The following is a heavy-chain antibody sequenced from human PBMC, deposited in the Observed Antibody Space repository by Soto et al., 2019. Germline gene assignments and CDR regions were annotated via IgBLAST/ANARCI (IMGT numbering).Heavy chain of an antibody. D-gene: IGHD5-18*01. CDR3: AKDKRRGYSYGGLGFDY. V-gene: IGHV3-30*18. CDR2: ISYDGSNK. J-gene: IGHJ4*02. CDR1: GFTFSSYG. Sequence: SLRLSCAASGFTFSSYGMHWVRQAPGKGLEWVAVISYDGSNKYYADSVKGRFTISRDNSKNTLYLQMNSLRAEDTAVYYCAKDKRRGYSYGGLGFDYWGQGTLVTVSS.